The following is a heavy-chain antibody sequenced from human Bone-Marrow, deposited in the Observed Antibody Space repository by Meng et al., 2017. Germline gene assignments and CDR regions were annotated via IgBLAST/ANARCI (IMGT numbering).Heavy chain of an antibody. CDR2: ISSSGSTI. V-gene: IGHV3-48*03. D-gene: IGHD3-10*01. J-gene: IGHJ4*02. CDR1: GFTFSSYE. CDR3: ARNRFGYYYGSGSYSGLSPYFDY. Sequence: GESLKISCAASGFTFSSYEMNWVRQAPGKGLEWVSYISSSGSTIYYADSVKGRFTISRDNAKNSLYLQRNSLRAEDTAVYYCARNRFGYYYGSGSYSGLSPYFDYWGQGTLVTVSS.